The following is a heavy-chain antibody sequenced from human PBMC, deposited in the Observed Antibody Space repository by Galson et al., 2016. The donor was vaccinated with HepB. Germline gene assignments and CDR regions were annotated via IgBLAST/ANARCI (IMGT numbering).Heavy chain of an antibody. V-gene: IGHV4-39*01. CDR3: ARLERGYSYGEGDYYNGLDV. CDR2: IYHGESP. D-gene: IGHD5-18*01. CDR1: GGSISSSSYY. J-gene: IGHJ6*02. Sequence: SETLSLTCTVSGGSISSSSYYWGWIRQPPGKGLEWIGSIYHGESPSYNPSLKSRVTIFVDTSKNQFSLGLTSVTAADTAVYHCARLERGYSYGEGDYYNGLDVWGQGTTVTVSS.